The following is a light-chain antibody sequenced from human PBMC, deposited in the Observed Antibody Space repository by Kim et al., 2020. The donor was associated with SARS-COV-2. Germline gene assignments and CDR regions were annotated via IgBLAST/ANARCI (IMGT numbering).Light chain of an antibody. CDR3: CAYAGSYTYV. Sequence: GQSVTISCTRTGSNIGYYKVVSWYQQHPGKVPKLVMFDVSKRPSGVPDRFSGSNSGNTASLTISGLQGDDEADYYCCAYAGSYTYVFGTGTKVTVL. CDR2: DVS. CDR1: GSNIGYYKV. J-gene: IGLJ1*01. V-gene: IGLV2-11*01.